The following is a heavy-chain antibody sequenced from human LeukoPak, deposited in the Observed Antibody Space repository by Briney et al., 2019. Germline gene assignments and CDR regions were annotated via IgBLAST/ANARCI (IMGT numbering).Heavy chain of an antibody. V-gene: IGHV1-3*01. D-gene: IGHD6-13*01. CDR3: ARDGSSWFDAFDI. Sequence: GASVKVSCKASGYTFSTFAISWVRQAPGQRLEWMGWINAGNGNTKDSQKFQGRVTITRDTSASTAYMELSSLRSEDTAVYYCARDGSSWFDAFDIWGQGTMVTVSP. CDR1: GYTFSTFA. J-gene: IGHJ3*02. CDR2: INAGNGNT.